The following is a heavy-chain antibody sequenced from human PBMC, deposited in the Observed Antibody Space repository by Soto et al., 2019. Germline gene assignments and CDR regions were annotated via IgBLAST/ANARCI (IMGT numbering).Heavy chain of an antibody. D-gene: IGHD1-7*01. CDR3: ARGTTDYYYYGMDV. CDR2: IYYSGST. Sequence: SETLSLTCTVSGGSISSSSYFWGWIRQPPGKGLEWIGSIYYSGSTYYNPSLKSRVTISVDTSKNQFSLKLSSVTAADTAVYYCARGTTDYYYYGMDVWGQGTTVTVSS. J-gene: IGHJ6*02. CDR1: GGSISSSSYF. V-gene: IGHV4-39*07.